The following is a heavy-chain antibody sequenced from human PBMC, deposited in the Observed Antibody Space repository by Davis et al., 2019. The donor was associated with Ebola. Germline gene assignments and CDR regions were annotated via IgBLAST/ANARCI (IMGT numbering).Heavy chain of an antibody. CDR2: ISAYNGNT. D-gene: IGHD1-7*01. CDR3: ARELELQPMYNWFDP. J-gene: IGHJ5*02. V-gene: IGHV1-18*01. CDR1: GYTFTSYG. Sequence: ASVKVSCKASGYTFTSYGISWVRQAPGQGLEWMGWISAYNGNTNYAQKLQGRVTMTTDTSTSTAYMELRSLRSDDTAVYYCARELELQPMYNWFDPWGQGTLVTVSS.